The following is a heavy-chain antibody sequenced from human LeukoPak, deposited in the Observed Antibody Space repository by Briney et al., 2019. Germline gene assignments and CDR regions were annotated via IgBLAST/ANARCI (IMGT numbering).Heavy chain of an antibody. J-gene: IGHJ4*02. CDR1: GGSISSYY. CDR3: ARQLGYCSSTSCYADKVDY. CDR2: IYASGST. Sequence: SETLSLTCTVSGGSISSYYWSWIRQPAGKGLEWIGRIYASGSTNYNPSLKSRVTMSVDTSKNQFSLKLSSVTAADTAVYYCARQLGYCSSTSCYADKVDYWGQGTLVTVSS. D-gene: IGHD2-2*01. V-gene: IGHV4-4*07.